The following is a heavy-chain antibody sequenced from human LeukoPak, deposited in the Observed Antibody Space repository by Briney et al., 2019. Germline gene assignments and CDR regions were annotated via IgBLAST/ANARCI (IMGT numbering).Heavy chain of an antibody. D-gene: IGHD5-24*01. CDR3: AKDMGWLQPFDY. J-gene: IGHJ4*02. CDR2: INNGDTT. V-gene: IGHV3-43*02. CDR1: GFTDNTNH. Sequence: GGSLRLSCAASGFTDNTNHMSWVRQAPGKGLEWVSIINNGDTTYYADSVKGRFTIPRDNSKNSLYLQMNSLRTEDTALYYCAKDMGWLQPFDYWGQGTLVTVSS.